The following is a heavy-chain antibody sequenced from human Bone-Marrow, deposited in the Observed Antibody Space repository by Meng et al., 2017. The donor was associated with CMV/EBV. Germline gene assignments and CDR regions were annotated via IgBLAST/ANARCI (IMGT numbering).Heavy chain of an antibody. V-gene: IGHV4-39*07. J-gene: IGHJ4*02. CDR1: GGSISSSSYY. Sequence: SETLSLTCTVSGGSISSSSYYWGWIRQPPGKGLEWIGSIYYSGSTYYNPSLKSRVTISVDTSKNQFSLKLSSVTAADTAVYYCFITGTILDYWGQGTLVTVSS. D-gene: IGHD1-7*01. CDR2: IYYSGST. CDR3: FITGTILDY.